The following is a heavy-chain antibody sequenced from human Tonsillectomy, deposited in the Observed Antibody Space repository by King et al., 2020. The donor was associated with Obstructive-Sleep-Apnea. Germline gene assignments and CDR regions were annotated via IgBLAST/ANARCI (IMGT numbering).Heavy chain of an antibody. CDR2: IKQDGSEK. Sequence: VQLVESGGGLVQPGGSLRLSCAASGFTFSSYWMSWVRQAPGKGLEWVANIKQDGSEKYYVDSVKGRFTISRDNAKNSLYLQMNSLRAEDTAVYYCAXDWXVEMAXSDAXDIWGQGTMVTVSX. V-gene: IGHV3-7*03. CDR1: GFTFSSYW. D-gene: IGHD5-24*01. J-gene: IGHJ3*02. CDR3: AXDWXVEMAXSDAXDI.